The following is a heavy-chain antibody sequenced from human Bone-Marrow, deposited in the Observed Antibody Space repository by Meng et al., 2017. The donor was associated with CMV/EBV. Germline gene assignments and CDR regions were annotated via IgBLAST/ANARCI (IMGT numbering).Heavy chain of an antibody. CDR1: GFTFNSYS. V-gene: IGHV3-21*01. CDR3: ARVVGENYNFWSGYTPADY. CDR2: ISTSSSYI. J-gene: IGHJ4*01. D-gene: IGHD3-3*01. Sequence: GESLKISCAASGFTFNSYSMNWVRQAPGKGLEWVSSISTSSSYIYYADSVKGRFTISRDNAKNSLYLQMNSLRAEDTAVYYCARVVGENYNFWSGYTPADYCGQGILVTVSS.